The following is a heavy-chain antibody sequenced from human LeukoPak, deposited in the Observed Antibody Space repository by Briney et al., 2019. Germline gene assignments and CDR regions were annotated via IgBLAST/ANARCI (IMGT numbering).Heavy chain of an antibody. CDR2: MYESGSP. V-gene: IGHV4-4*02. D-gene: IGHD3-16*01. CDR3: ARGIGAADF. J-gene: IGHJ4*02. Sequence: PSETLSLTCAVTGGYLGSRNWWSWVRPPPGKGLQWIGEMYESGSPKYNPSLQSRVTMSVDKSKNLFSLKLTSVTAADTAVYYCARGIGAADFWGQGTLVTVSS. CDR1: GGYLGSRNW.